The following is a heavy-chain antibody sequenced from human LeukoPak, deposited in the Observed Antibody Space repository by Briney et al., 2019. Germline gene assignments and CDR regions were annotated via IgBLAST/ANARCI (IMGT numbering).Heavy chain of an antibody. D-gene: IGHD6-13*01. Sequence: GGSLRLSCVGSGFTFRSHAMSWVRQAPEKGLEFVSGIYENGGTTYYADSVKGRFSISRDNSKNTLYLQMDSLRGEDTAVYYCAKAASSSWPSYYYGMDVWGLGTTVTVSS. CDR1: GFTFRSHA. V-gene: IGHV3-23*01. CDR2: IYENGGTT. CDR3: AKAASSSWPSYYYGMDV. J-gene: IGHJ6*02.